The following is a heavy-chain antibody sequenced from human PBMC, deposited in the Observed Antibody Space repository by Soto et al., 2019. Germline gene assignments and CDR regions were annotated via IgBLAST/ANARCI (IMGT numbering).Heavy chain of an antibody. Sequence: SETLSLTCTVSGGSISSISYYWGWIRQPPGKGLEWIGSIFYSGSTYYNPSLKSRVTISVDTSKNQFSLKLSSVTAADTAVYYCARHLTYCSAGSCYSDFPYYGMYVWGQGTTVTVSS. V-gene: IGHV4-39*01. CDR3: ARHLTYCSAGSCYSDFPYYGMYV. D-gene: IGHD2-15*01. J-gene: IGHJ6*02. CDR2: IFYSGST. CDR1: GGSISSISYY.